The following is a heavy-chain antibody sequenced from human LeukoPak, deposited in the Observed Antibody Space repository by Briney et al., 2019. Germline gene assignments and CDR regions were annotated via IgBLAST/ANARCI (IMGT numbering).Heavy chain of an antibody. CDR1: GGSISSYY. CDR3: AGRYPGEYYFDY. J-gene: IGHJ4*02. D-gene: IGHD3-16*01. Sequence: PSETLSLTCTVSGGSISSYYWSWIRQPPGKGLEWIGYIYYSGSTNYNPSLKSRVTISVDTSKNQFSLKLSSVTAADTAVYYCAGRYPGEYYFDYWGQGTLVTVSS. V-gene: IGHV4-59*01. CDR2: IYYSGST.